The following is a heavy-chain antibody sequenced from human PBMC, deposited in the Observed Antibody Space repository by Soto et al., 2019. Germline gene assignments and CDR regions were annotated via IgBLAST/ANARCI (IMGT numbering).Heavy chain of an antibody. CDR3: AKEGCGGSNSFNN. CDR1: GFTFSSYA. CDR2: ITASGGTT. Sequence: EVQLLGSGGGLVQPGGSLRLSCAASGFTFSSYAMSWVRQAPGKGLEWVSAITASGGTTYYADSVKGRFTISRDNSKNPLYLQLKSLKAEHRAVYNFAKEGCGGSNSFNNWGQGTLVT. D-gene: IGHD2-15*01. V-gene: IGHV3-23*01. J-gene: IGHJ4*02.